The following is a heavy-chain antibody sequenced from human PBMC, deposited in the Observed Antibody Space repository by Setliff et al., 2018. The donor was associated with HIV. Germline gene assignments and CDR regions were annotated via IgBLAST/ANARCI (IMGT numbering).Heavy chain of an antibody. Sequence: GGSLRLSCAASGFTFSSYSMNWVRQAPGKGLEWVSYISSSSSTTYYAESVKGRFTISRDNAKKSLYLQMNSLRAEDTAVYYCARVEATGTIYYYYYYMDVWGKGTTVTVSS. CDR1: GFTFSSYS. CDR2: ISSSSSTT. J-gene: IGHJ6*03. CDR3: ARVEATGTIYYYYYYMDV. V-gene: IGHV3-48*01. D-gene: IGHD6-13*01.